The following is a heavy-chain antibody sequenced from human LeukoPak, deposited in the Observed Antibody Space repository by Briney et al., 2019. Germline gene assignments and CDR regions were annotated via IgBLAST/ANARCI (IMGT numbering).Heavy chain of an antibody. J-gene: IGHJ4*02. D-gene: IGHD3-22*01. CDR3: ARDTYYYDSSGYYLFDY. CDR2: IYTSGST. CDR1: GGSLSTYY. Sequence: QSSETLSLTCTVSGGSLSTYYWSWIRQPAGKGLEWIGRIYTSGSTNYNPSLKSRVTMSVDTSKNQFSLKLSSVTAADTAVYYCARDTYYYDSSGYYLFDYWGQGTLVTVSS. V-gene: IGHV4-4*07.